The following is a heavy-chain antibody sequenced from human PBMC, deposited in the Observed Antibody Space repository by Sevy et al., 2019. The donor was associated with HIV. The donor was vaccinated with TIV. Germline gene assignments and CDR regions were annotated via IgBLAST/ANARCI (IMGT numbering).Heavy chain of an antibody. CDR1: GGSISSGGYY. CDR3: ARVSIVVVPAAPYNWFDP. V-gene: IGHV4-31*03. D-gene: IGHD2-2*01. J-gene: IGHJ5*02. CDR2: IYYRGST. Sequence: SETLSLTCTVSGGSISSGGYYWSWIRQHPGKGLEWIGYIYYRGSTYYNPSLKSRVTISVDTSKNQFSLKLGSVTAADTAVYYCARVSIVVVPAAPYNWFDPWGQGTLVTVSS.